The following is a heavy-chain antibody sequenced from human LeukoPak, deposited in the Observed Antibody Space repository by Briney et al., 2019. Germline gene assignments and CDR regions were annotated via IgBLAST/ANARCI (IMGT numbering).Heavy chain of an antibody. CDR2: IYSGGST. D-gene: IGHD3-10*01. J-gene: IGHJ4*02. Sequence: GGSLRLSCAASGFTVSSNYMSWVRQAPGKGLEWVSVIYSGGSTYYADSVKGRFTISRDNSKNTLYLQMNSLRAEDTAVYYCARENSGSSLDYWGQGPLVTVSS. V-gene: IGHV3-53*01. CDR1: GFTVSSNY. CDR3: ARENSGSSLDY.